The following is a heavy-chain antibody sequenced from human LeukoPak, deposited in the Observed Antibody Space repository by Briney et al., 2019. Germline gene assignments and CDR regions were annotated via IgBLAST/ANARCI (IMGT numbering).Heavy chain of an antibody. D-gene: IGHD3-10*01. J-gene: IGHJ5*02. V-gene: IGHV4-34*01. Sequence: PSETLSLTCTVSGGSISSHYWSWIRQPPGKGLEWIGEINHSGSTNYNPSLKSRVTISVDTSKNQFSLKLSSVTAADTAVYYCARGLTMVRGVMSWFDPWGQGTLVTVSS. CDR2: INHSGST. CDR1: GGSISSHY. CDR3: ARGLTMVRGVMSWFDP.